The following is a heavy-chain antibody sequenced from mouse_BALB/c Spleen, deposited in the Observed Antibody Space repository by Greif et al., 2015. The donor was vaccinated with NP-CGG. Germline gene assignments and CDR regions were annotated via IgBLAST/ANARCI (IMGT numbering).Heavy chain of an antibody. CDR3: ARSRGYDYGFAY. CDR1: GYTFTDYN. CDR2: IYPYNGGT. V-gene: IGHV1S29*02. D-gene: IGHD2-4*01. Sequence: VQLQQPGPELVKPGASVKISCKASGYTFTDYNMHWVKQSHGKSLEWIGYIYPYNGGTGYNQKFKSKATLTVDNSSSTAYMELRSLTSEDSAVYYCARSRGYDYGFAYWGQGTLVTVSA. J-gene: IGHJ3*01.